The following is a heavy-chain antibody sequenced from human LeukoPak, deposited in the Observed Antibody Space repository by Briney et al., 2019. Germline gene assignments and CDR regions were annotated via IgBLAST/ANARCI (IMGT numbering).Heavy chain of an antibody. Sequence: GATVKVSCKASGYTFTSYGISWVRQAPGQGLEWMGWISAYNGNTNYAQKLQGRGTITTDTSTSTAYMELRSLRSDDTAVYYCARVAGVTTVNWFDPWGQGTLVTVSS. J-gene: IGHJ5*02. D-gene: IGHD4-17*01. V-gene: IGHV1-18*01. CDR1: GYTFTSYG. CDR2: ISAYNGNT. CDR3: ARVAGVTTVNWFDP.